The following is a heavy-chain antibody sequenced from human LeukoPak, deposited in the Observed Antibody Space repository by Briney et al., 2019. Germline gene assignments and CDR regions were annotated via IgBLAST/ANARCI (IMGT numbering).Heavy chain of an antibody. D-gene: IGHD3-22*01. V-gene: IGHV4-39*01. J-gene: IGHJ4*02. CDR2: IYYSGST. CDR1: GGSMSPYH. CDR3: ARLNEDYYDSSGSLYYFDY. Sequence: PSETLSLTCTVSGGSMSPYHWGWIRQPPGKGPEWIGSIYYSGSTYYNPSLKSRVTISVDTSKNQFSLKLSSVTAADTAVYYCARLNEDYYDSSGSLYYFDYWGQGTLVTVSS.